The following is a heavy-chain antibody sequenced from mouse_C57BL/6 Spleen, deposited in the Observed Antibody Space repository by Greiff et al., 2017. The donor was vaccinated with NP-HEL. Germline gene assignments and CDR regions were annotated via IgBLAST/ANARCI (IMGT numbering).Heavy chain of an antibody. CDR1: GYAFSSSW. CDR3: ARCGYDETWFAY. J-gene: IGHJ3*01. Sequence: LVESGPELVKPGASVKISCKASGYAFSSSWMNWVKQRPGKGLEWIGRIYPGDGDTNYNGKFKGKATLTADKSSSTAYMQLSSLTSEDSAVYFCARCGYDETWFAYWGQGTLVTVSA. D-gene: IGHD2-2*01. V-gene: IGHV1-82*01. CDR2: IYPGDGDT.